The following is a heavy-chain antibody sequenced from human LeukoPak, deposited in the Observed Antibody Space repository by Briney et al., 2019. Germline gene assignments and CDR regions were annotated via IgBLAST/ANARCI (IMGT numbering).Heavy chain of an antibody. CDR1: GGSISSGSYY. CDR3: ASGKDSSGYYTEGHFDY. V-gene: IGHV4-61*09. J-gene: IGHJ4*02. CDR2: MYYSGST. D-gene: IGHD3-22*01. Sequence: SQTLSLTCTVSGGSISSGSYYWTWIRQPAGKGLEWIGYMYYSGSTKYNSSLKSRVTISVDTSKNQFSLKLSSVTAADTAVYYCASGKDSSGYYTEGHFDYWGQGTLVTVSS.